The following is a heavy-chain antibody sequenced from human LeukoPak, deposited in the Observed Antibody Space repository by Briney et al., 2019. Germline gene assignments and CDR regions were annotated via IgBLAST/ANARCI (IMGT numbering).Heavy chain of an antibody. V-gene: IGHV3-74*01. CDR1: GFTLSSYW. CDR3: TRVRGYDFDF. CDR2: IKSDGSDT. D-gene: IGHD5-12*01. J-gene: IGHJ4*02. Sequence: SGGSLRLSCAASGFTLSSYWMHWVRQVPGKGLVWVSRIKSDGSDTRYADSVKGRFTISRDNAKNTLYLQMNSLRAEDTAVYYCTRVRGYDFDFWGQGTLVTVSS.